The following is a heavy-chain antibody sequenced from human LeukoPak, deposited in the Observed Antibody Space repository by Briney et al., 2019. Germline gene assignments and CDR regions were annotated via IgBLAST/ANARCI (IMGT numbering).Heavy chain of an antibody. J-gene: IGHJ4*02. CDR1: GYTFTSYA. V-gene: IGHV1-3*01. Sequence: ASVKVSCKASGYTFTSYAMHWVRRAPGQRLEWMGWINAGNGSTKYSQKFQGRVTITRDTSASTAYMELSSLRSEDTAVYYCARAVTYYYGSGSYYSPYYFDYWGQGTLVTVSS. D-gene: IGHD3-10*01. CDR3: ARAVTYYYGSGSYYSPYYFDY. CDR2: INAGNGST.